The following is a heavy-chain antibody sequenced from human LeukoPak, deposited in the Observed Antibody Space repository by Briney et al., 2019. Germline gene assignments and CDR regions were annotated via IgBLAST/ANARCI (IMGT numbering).Heavy chain of an antibody. Sequence: SETLSLTCTVSGGSISSYYWSWIRQPPGKGLEWIGYIYYSGSTNYNPSLKSRVTISVDTSKNQFSLKLSSVTAADTAVYYCARVVRFGESSFFDYWGQGTLVTVSS. CDR2: IYYSGST. V-gene: IGHV4-59*12. CDR1: GGSISSYY. J-gene: IGHJ4*02. D-gene: IGHD3-10*01. CDR3: ARVVRFGESSFFDY.